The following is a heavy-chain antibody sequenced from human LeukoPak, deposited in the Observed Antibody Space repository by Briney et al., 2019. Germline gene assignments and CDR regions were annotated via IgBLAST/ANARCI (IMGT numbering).Heavy chain of an antibody. CDR1: GYSISSGSF. CDR3: ARSLIAVGTPDLDY. V-gene: IGHV4-38-2*01. CDR2: IYHSGST. J-gene: IGHJ4*02. Sequence: SETLSLTCAVSGYSISSGSFWGWIRQPPGKGLEWIGSIYHSGSTYFNSSLKSRVTISVDTSKNQFSLNLTSVTAADTAVYYCARSLIAVGTPDLDYWGQGTLVTVSS. D-gene: IGHD6-19*01.